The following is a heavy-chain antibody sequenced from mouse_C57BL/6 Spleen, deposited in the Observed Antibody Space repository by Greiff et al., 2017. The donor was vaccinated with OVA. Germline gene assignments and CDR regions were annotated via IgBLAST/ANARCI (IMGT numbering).Heavy chain of an antibody. D-gene: IGHD1-1*01. CDR1: GFSLTSYG. CDR3: ASYGSSSWFAY. V-gene: IGHV2-2*01. CDR2: IWSGGST. J-gene: IGHJ3*01. Sequence: QVQLQQSGPGLVQPSQSLSITCTVSGFSLTSYGVHWVRPSPGKGLEWLGVIWSGGSTDYNAAFISRLSISKDNSKSQVFFKMNSLQADDTAIYYCASYGSSSWFAYWGQGTLVTVSA.